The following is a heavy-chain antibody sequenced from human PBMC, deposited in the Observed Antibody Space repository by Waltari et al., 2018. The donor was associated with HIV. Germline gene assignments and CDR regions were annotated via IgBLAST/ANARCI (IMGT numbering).Heavy chain of an antibody. J-gene: IGHJ4*02. CDR3: AKHMTALVPFDY. V-gene: IGHV4-39*01. D-gene: IGHD5-18*01. CDR1: GGSISSSSYY. Sequence: QLQLQESGPGLVKPSGTLSLTCSVSGGSISSSSYYWGWVRQPPGKGLEWIGSIYYSGGTYYNPPLKSRVTISVDTSKNQFSLNLNSVTAADTAVYFCAKHMTALVPFDYWGQGTLVTVSS. CDR2: IYYSGGT.